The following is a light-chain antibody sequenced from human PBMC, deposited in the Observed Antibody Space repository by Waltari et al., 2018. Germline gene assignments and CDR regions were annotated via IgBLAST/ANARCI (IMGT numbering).Light chain of an antibody. V-gene: IGKV1-39*01. CDR2: DAY. J-gene: IGKJ5*01. Sequence: DIQMTQSPSSLSTSVGDRVTITCRASRGIDSYLNWYQQRTGRAPKILIYDAYTLQREVPTRFSGGGIGTDFTLTINNLQPEDFATYFCQQSYSPPFTFGQGTRLEI. CDR3: QQSYSPPFT. CDR1: RGIDSY.